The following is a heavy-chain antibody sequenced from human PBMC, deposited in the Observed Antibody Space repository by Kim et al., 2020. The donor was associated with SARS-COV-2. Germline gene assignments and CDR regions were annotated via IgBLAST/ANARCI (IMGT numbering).Heavy chain of an antibody. CDR3: ASVLDTAMVTNYYYYGMDV. CDR2: ISSSSSYI. Sequence: GGSLRLSCAASGFTFSSYSMNWVRQAPGKGLEWVSSISSSSSYIYYADSVKGRFTISRDNAKNSLYLQMNSLRAEDTAVYYCASVLDTAMVTNYYYYGMDVWGQGTTVTVSS. V-gene: IGHV3-21*01. CDR1: GFTFSSYS. D-gene: IGHD5-18*01. J-gene: IGHJ6*02.